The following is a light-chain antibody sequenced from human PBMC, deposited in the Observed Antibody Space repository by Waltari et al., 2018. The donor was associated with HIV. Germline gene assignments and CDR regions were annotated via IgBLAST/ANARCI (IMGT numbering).Light chain of an antibody. J-gene: IGLJ3*02. CDR2: DKD. V-gene: IGLV1-51*01. Sequence: QSVLTQPPSVSAAPGQKVTISCSGSSSNIGINYVSWYRQLPGTAHKLLIYDKDKRPSGIPDRFSGSKSGTSATLGITGLQTGDEADYYCGTWDSSLSVWLFGGGTKLTVL. CDR3: GTWDSSLSVWL. CDR1: SSNIGINY.